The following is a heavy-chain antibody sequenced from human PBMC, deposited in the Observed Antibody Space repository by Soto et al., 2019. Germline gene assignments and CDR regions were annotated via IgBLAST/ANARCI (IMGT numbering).Heavy chain of an antibody. CDR1: GFTFSSYA. V-gene: IGHV3-64*01. CDR3: ARAMVRGVIYPNWFDP. Sequence: GGSLRLSCAASGFTFSSYAMHWVRQAPGKGLEYVSAISSNGGSTYYANSVKGRFTISRDNSKNTLYLQMGSLRAEDMAVYYCARAMVRGVIYPNWFDPWGQGTLVTVSS. J-gene: IGHJ5*02. D-gene: IGHD3-10*01. CDR2: ISSNGGST.